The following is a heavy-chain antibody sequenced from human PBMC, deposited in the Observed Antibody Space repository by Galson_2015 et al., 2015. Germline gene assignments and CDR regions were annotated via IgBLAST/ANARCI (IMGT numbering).Heavy chain of an antibody. CDR1: GYSFTNSW. CDR3: TRHHYSSGWYEATFDY. Sequence: VKKPGASLTTSCPGSGYSFTNSWIGWVRQMPGKGLEWMGIIYPDDSETRYSPSFQGQVTISADKSISTAYLQWSSLKASDTAMYYCTRHHYSSGWYEATFDYWGQGTLVTVSS. CDR2: IYPDDSET. J-gene: IGHJ4*02. D-gene: IGHD6-19*01. V-gene: IGHV5-51*01.